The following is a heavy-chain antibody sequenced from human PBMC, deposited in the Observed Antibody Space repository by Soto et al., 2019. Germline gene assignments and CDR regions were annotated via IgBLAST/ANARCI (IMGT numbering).Heavy chain of an antibody. Sequence: PGGSLRLSCAASGFTFSTYAMSWVRQAPGKGLEWVSTISGGGNTYYPDSVKGRFTISRDTSKTTLYLQMNSLRAEDTAVYYCAKDRTGQQLVPGSWGQGTLVTVSS. D-gene: IGHD1-1*01. V-gene: IGHV3-23*01. CDR3: AKDRTGQQLVPGS. CDR1: GFTFSTYA. J-gene: IGHJ5*02. CDR2: ISGGGNT.